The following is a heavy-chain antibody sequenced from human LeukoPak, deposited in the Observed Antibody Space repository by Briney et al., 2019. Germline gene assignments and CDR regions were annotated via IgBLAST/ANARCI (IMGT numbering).Heavy chain of an antibody. V-gene: IGHV1-18*01. CDR3: ARDRTRGSGSYYPNWFDP. J-gene: IGHJ5*02. CDR2: IRAYNDYT. Sequence: ASVKVSCKASGYTCTSYGISWVRQAPGQGLEWMGCIRAYNDYTSYAQNFQGRVTMTTDTSTSTAYMELRSLRSDDTAVYYCARDRTRGSGSYYPNWFDPWGQGTLVTVSS. D-gene: IGHD3-10*01. CDR1: GYTCTSYG.